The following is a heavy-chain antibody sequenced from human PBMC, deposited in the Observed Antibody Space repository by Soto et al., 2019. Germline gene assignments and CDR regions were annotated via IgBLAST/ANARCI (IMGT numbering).Heavy chain of an antibody. J-gene: IGHJ3*02. CDR2: ISGSGGST. D-gene: IGHD6-13*01. Sequence: EVQLLESGGGLVQPGGSLRLYCAASGFTFSSYAMSWVRQAPGKGLEWVSAISGSGGSTYYADSVKGRFTISRDNSKNTLYLQMNSLRAEDTAVYYCAKDKGGNIAAAGLDAFDIWGQGTMVTVSS. CDR1: GFTFSSYA. CDR3: AKDKGGNIAAAGLDAFDI. V-gene: IGHV3-23*01.